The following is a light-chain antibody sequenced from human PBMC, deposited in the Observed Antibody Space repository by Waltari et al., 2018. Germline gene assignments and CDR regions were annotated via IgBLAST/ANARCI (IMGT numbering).Light chain of an antibody. CDR2: GAS. V-gene: IGKV3-20*01. Sequence: CRASESVSRSLAWYQQKPGQAPRLLIYGASSRATGVPDRFSGSGSGTDFSLTISRLEPEDFAVYYCQHYVRLPVSFGQGTKVEIK. J-gene: IGKJ1*01. CDR1: ESVSRS. CDR3: QHYVRLPVS.